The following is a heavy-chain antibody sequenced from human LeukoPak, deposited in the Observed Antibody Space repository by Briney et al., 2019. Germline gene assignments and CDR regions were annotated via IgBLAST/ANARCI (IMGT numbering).Heavy chain of an antibody. CDR3: ARTYYYDSSGYLNHWFDP. CDR1: GGSVSSYY. J-gene: IGHJ5*02. V-gene: IGHV4-59*08. CDR2: IYDIGST. Sequence: SETLSPTCTVSGGSVSSYYWSWIRQPPGKGLEWIGYIYDIGSTKYNPSLKSRVTMSVDTSKNQFSLKLSSVTAADTAVYHCARTYYYDSSGYLNHWFDPWGQGTLVTVSS. D-gene: IGHD3-22*01.